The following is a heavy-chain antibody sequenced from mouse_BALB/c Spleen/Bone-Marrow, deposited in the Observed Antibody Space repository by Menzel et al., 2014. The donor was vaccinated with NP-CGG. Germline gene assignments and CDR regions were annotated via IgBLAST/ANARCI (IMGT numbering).Heavy chain of an antibody. CDR2: ISNGGGST. D-gene: IGHD1-1*01. Sequence: EVHLVEPGGGLVQPGGSLKLSCAASGFTFSSYTMSWVRQTPEKRLEWVAYISNGGGSTYYPDTVKGRFTISRDNAKNTLYLQMSSLKSEDTAMYYCARHYYGSSYWYFDVWGAGTTVTVSS. CDR1: GFTFSSYT. CDR3: ARHYYGSSYWYFDV. V-gene: IGHV5-12-2*01. J-gene: IGHJ1*01.